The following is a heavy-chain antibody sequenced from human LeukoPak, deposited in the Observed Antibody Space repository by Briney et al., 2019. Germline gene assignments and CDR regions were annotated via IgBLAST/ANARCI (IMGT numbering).Heavy chain of an antibody. CDR3: ARDGETIFGVVIIYYYYYMDV. V-gene: IGHV3-48*01. CDR1: GFTFSSYS. CDR2: ISSSSSTI. D-gene: IGHD3-3*01. J-gene: IGHJ6*03. Sequence: GGSLRLSCAASGFTFSSYSMNWVRQAPGKGLEWVSYISSSSSTIYYAGSVKGRFTISRDNAKNSLYLQMNSLRAEDTAAYYCARDGETIFGVVIIYYYYYMDVWGKGTTVTVSS.